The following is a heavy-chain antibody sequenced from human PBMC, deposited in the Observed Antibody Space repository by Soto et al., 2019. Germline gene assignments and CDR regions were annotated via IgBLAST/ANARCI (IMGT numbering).Heavy chain of an antibody. CDR2: IWYDGSNK. Sequence: GGTLTLSCTASGFSFSSYGMHWVRQAPGKGLEWVADIWYDGSNKYYADSVKGRFTISRDNSKNTLYQQMNSLRAEDTAVYYCARGEQQLYYYYDYGMDVWGQGTTVTVSS. J-gene: IGHJ6*02. D-gene: IGHD6-13*01. CDR1: GFSFSSYG. V-gene: IGHV3-33*01. CDR3: ARGEQQLYYYYDYGMDV.